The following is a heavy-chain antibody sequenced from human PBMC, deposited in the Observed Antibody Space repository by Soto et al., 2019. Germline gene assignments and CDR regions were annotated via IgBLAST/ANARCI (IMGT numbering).Heavy chain of an antibody. V-gene: IGHV1-24*01. J-gene: IGHJ6*02. CDR1: GYTLTELS. CDR3: ATDHPGDDSKRSDVTGYHRYYYYGMDV. Sequence: ASVKVSCKVSGYTLTELSMHWVRQAPGKGLEWMGGFDPEDGETIYAQKFQGRVTMTEDTSTDTAYMELSSLRSEDTAVYYCATDHPGDDSKRSDVTGYHRYYYYGMDVWGQGTTVTVSS. D-gene: IGHD3-9*01. CDR2: FDPEDGET.